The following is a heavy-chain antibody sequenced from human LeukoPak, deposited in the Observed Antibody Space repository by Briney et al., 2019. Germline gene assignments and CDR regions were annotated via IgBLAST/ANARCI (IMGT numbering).Heavy chain of an antibody. Sequence: GRSLRLSCAASGFTFSSYAMHWVRQAPGKGLEWVAVISYDGSNKYYADSVKGRFTISRDNSKNTLYLQMNSLRAGDTAVYYCARVRYCSGGSCYSGVLGYYYYGMDVWGKGTTVTVSS. CDR2: ISYDGSNK. V-gene: IGHV3-30*04. J-gene: IGHJ6*04. CDR1: GFTFSSYA. CDR3: ARVRYCSGGSCYSGVLGYYYYGMDV. D-gene: IGHD2-15*01.